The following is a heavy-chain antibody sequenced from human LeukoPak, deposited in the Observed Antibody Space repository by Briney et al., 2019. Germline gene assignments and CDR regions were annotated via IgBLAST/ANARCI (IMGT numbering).Heavy chain of an antibody. Sequence: GGSLRPSCAASGFTFSSYSMNWVRQAPGKGLEWVSYISSSSSTIYYADSVKGRFTISRDNAKNSLYLQMNSLRAEDTAVYYCARDRYSGSYSGYFDYWGQGTLVTVSS. CDR3: ARDRYSGSYSGYFDY. V-gene: IGHV3-48*04. J-gene: IGHJ4*02. D-gene: IGHD1-26*01. CDR2: ISSSSSTI. CDR1: GFTFSSYS.